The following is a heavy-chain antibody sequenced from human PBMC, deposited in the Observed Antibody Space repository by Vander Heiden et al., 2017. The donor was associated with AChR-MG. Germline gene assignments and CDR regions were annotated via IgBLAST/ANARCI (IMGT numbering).Heavy chain of an antibody. D-gene: IGHD2-21*01. CDR2: ISSGASTK. J-gene: IGHJ3*02. CDR1: GFTFSSYE. V-gene: IGHV3-48*03. CDR3: TRVTYGGDAFDI. Sequence: EVQLVESGGGLIQPGGSLRLSCAASGFTFSSYEMSWARQAPGKGLEWVSYISSGASTKYYADSVKGRFTISRDNAQKSLYLQMNSLRAEDTAVYYCTRVTYGGDAFDIWGQGTMVTVSS.